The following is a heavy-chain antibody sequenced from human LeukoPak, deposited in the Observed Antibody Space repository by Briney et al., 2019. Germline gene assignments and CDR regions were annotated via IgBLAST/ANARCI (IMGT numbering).Heavy chain of an antibody. CDR1: GFIFSSYW. Sequence: RPGGSLRLSCAASGFIFSSYWMHWVRQAPGKGLEWVSRIKGDGSSTSYADSVKGRLTISRDNAKNSLFLQMNSLRAEDTAVYYCARGDGYDFFDYWGQGTLVTVSS. CDR3: ARGDGYDFFDY. J-gene: IGHJ4*02. CDR2: IKGDGSST. V-gene: IGHV3-74*01. D-gene: IGHD5-24*01.